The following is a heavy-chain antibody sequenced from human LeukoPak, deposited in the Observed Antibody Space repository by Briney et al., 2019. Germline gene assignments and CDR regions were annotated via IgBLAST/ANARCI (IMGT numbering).Heavy chain of an antibody. D-gene: IGHD3-3*01. V-gene: IGHV3-74*01. J-gene: IGHJ4*02. CDR3: ARDLGSMTIFGVVTPYYFDY. CDR2: INPDGTST. Sequence: GGSLRLSCAASGFTFSSYAMSWVRQAPGKGLVWVSRINPDGTSTSYADSVRGRFTISGDNAKNTLYLQMDGLRAEDTAVYYCARDLGSMTIFGVVTPYYFDYWGQGILVTVSS. CDR1: GFTFSSYA.